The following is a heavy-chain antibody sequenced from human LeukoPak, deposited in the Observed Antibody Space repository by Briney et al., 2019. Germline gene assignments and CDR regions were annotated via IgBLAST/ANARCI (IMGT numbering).Heavy chain of an antibody. CDR1: GYSISSTDW. V-gene: IGHV4-28*01. CDR2: IYYSGST. D-gene: IGHD1-26*01. CDR3: ARMVGGYYFDY. J-gene: IGHJ4*02. Sequence: PSDTLSLTCAVSGYSISSTDWWGWIRQPPGKGLEWIGYIYYSGSTYYNPSLKSRVTMSVDTSKNQFSLKLSSVTAVDTAVYYCARMVGGYYFDYWGQGTLATVSS.